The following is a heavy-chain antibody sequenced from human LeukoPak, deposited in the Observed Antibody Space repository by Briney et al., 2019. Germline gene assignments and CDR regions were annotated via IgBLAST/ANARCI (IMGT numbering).Heavy chain of an antibody. D-gene: IGHD3-22*01. J-gene: IGHJ4*02. V-gene: IGHV1-18*01. CDR3: AYESSAYYVY. CDR2: FSAYNGNT. CDR1: GYTFTRNG. Sequence: ASVKISCKASGYTFTRNGISWVRQAPGEGLEWMGWFSAYNGNTNYAQKFQCRVTMTTDTPTSTAYMELRSLRSDDTAVYYCAYESSAYYVYWGQGTLVTVSS.